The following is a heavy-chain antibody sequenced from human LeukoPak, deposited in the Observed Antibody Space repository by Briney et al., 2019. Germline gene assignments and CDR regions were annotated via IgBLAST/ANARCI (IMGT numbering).Heavy chain of an antibody. CDR3: ASKIAAAGTTHEDNWFDP. CDR2: MIPIFGTA. CDR1: GGTSSSYA. J-gene: IGHJ5*02. Sequence: SVKVSCKASGGTSSSYAISWVRQAPGQGLEWMGGMIPIFGTANYAQKFQGRVTITADESTRTAYMELSSLRSEDTAVYSCASKIAAAGTTHEDNWFDPWGQGKLVTVSS. V-gene: IGHV1-69*13. D-gene: IGHD6-13*01.